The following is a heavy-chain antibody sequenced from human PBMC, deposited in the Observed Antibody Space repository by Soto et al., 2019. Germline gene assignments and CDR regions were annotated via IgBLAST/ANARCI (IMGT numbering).Heavy chain of an antibody. CDR2: INHSGST. V-gene: IGHV4-34*01. CDR1: GGSFSCYY. CDR3: ARGLIVGIAAAGPKGDYYYYGMDV. Sequence: PSETLSLTCAVYGGSFSCYYWSWIRQPPGKGLEWIGEINHSGSTNYNPSLKSRVTISVDTSKNQFSLKLSSVTAADAAVYYCARGLIVGIAAAGPKGDYYYYGMDVWGQGTTVTVSS. D-gene: IGHD6-13*01. J-gene: IGHJ6*02.